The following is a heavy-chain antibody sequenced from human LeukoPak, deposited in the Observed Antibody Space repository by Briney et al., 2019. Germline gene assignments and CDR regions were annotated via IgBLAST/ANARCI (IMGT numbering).Heavy chain of an antibody. Sequence: GGSLRLSCAASGFTFSSYSMNWVRQAPGKGLECVSSISSSSSYIYYADSVKGRFTISRDNAKNSLYLQMNSLRAEDTAVYYCARADSSGWYFDYWGQGTLVTVSS. CDR1: GFTFSSYS. CDR3: ARADSSGWYFDY. J-gene: IGHJ4*02. V-gene: IGHV3-21*01. CDR2: ISSSSSYI. D-gene: IGHD6-19*01.